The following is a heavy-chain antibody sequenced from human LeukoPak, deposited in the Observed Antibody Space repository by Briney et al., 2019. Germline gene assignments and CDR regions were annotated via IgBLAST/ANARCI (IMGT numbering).Heavy chain of an antibody. V-gene: IGHV3-74*01. J-gene: IGHJ4*02. CDR3: ARDCSRTSCYADY. CDR1: GFTFTTYW. CDR2: INSDGSIT. Sequence: PGGSLRLSCAASGFTFTTYWMHWVRQAPGKGLVWVSHINSDGSITSYADSVKGRFTISRDNAKNTLYLQMNSLRAEDTAVYYCARDCSRTSCYADYWGQGTLVTVSS. D-gene: IGHD2-2*01.